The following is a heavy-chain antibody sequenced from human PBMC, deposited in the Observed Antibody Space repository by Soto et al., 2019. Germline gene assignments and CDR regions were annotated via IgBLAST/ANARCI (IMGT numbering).Heavy chain of an antibody. CDR2: ISWNSDSI. CDR3: VKEMGGRGEAAWLKDY. V-gene: IGHV3-9*01. D-gene: IGHD3-16*01. J-gene: IGHJ4*02. Sequence: EVQLVEAGGGLVQPGRSLRLSCAASGFTFDEYAMHWVRQAPGKGLEGVSGISWNSDSIWYAGSVRGRLTISRDNAKNSLYLEMNSLRPEGTALYYCVKEMGGRGEAAWLKDYWGQGTLVTVSS. CDR1: GFTFDEYA.